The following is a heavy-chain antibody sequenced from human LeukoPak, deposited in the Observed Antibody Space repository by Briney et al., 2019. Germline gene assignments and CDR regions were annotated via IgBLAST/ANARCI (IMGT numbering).Heavy chain of an antibody. CDR3: ARHYLCSGGSCYSLGFDP. V-gene: IGHV4-59*08. CDR2: IYYSGST. Sequence: SETLSLTCTVSGGSISSYYWSWIRQPPGKGLEWIGYIYYSGSTNYNPSLKSRVIISVDTSKNQFSLKLSSVTAADTAVYYCARHYLCSGGSCYSLGFDPWGQGTLVTVSS. CDR1: GGSISSYY. D-gene: IGHD2-15*01. J-gene: IGHJ5*02.